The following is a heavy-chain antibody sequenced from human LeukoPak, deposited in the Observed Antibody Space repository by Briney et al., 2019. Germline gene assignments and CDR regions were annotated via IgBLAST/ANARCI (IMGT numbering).Heavy chain of an antibody. Sequence: TGGSLRLSCAASKFMFSSYGMHWVRQAPGKGLEWVAFIPYDGSNKYYADSVKGRFTISRDNSMNILYLQMNSLRAEDTAVYYCGKRSSGYIDFWGQGTLVTVSS. CDR1: KFMFSSYG. CDR2: IPYDGSNK. D-gene: IGHD3-22*01. V-gene: IGHV3-30*02. CDR3: GKRSSGYIDF. J-gene: IGHJ4*02.